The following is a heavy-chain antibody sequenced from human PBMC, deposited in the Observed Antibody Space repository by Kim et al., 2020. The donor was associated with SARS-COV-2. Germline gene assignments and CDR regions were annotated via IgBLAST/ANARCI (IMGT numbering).Heavy chain of an antibody. J-gene: IGHJ6*02. CDR2: IWYDGSNK. Sequence: GGSLRLSCAASGFTFSSYGMHWVRQAPGKGLEWVAVIWYDGSNKYYADSVKGRFTISRDNSKNTLYLQMNSLRAEDTAVYYCAREWPPVLLWFGELLFYGMDVWGQGTTVTVSS. CDR3: AREWPPVLLWFGELLFYGMDV. CDR1: GFTFSSYG. D-gene: IGHD3-10*01. V-gene: IGHV3-33*01.